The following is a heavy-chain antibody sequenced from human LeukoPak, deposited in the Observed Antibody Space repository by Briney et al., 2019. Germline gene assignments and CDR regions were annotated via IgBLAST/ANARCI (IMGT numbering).Heavy chain of an antibody. CDR1: GYTFTGYY. CDR3: ARVVGAMSTLNFDY. Sequence: GASVKVSCKASGYTFTGYYMHWVPQAPGQGLEWMGWINPNSGGTNYAQKFQGRVTMTRDTSISTAYMELSRLRSDDTAVYYCARVVGAMSTLNFDYWGQGTLVTVSS. D-gene: IGHD1-26*01. V-gene: IGHV1-2*02. CDR2: INPNSGGT. J-gene: IGHJ4*02.